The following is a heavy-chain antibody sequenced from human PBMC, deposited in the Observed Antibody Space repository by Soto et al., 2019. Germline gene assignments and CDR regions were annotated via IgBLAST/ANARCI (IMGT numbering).Heavy chain of an antibody. Sequence: GGSLRLSCAASGFTFSSYSMNWVRQAPGKGLEWVSSISSSSSYIYYADSVKGRFTISRDNAKNSLYLQMNSLRAEDTAVYYCARDPAVAGRVDTFDYWGQGTLVTVSS. CDR1: GFTFSSYS. V-gene: IGHV3-21*01. J-gene: IGHJ4*02. CDR2: ISSSSSYI. D-gene: IGHD6-19*01. CDR3: ARDPAVAGRVDTFDY.